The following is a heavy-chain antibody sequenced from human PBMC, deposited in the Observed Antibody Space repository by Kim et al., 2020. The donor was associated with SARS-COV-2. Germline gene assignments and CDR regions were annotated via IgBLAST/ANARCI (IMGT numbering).Heavy chain of an antibody. CDR1: GFIFRDYW. V-gene: IGHV3-7*01. CDR2: TNKDGSRK. CDR3: ATGPTGGATDY. D-gene: IGHD4-17*01. J-gene: IGHJ4*02. Sequence: GGSLRLSCTASGFIFRDYWMNWVRQAPGKGLEWVTKTNKDGSRKYYVDSVEGRFIISRDNAKNSLFLEMNSLRAEDTAVYYCATGPTGGATDYWGQGTLVSVSS.